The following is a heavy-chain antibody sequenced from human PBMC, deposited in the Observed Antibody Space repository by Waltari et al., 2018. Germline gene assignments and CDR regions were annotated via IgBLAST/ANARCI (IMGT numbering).Heavy chain of an antibody. Sequence: QVQLQESGPGLVKPSETLSLTCTVSGGSLSTYYWTWIRQPPGKGLEWIGFVYYTGNNNYNPSVQSRVNISIDTAKSQFSLKLSSVTAADTAVYYCARERWDTLNYDYDYGSNEGQNYFDYWGRGTLVTVSS. CDR1: GGSLSTYY. J-gene: IGHJ4*02. D-gene: IGHD4-17*01. V-gene: IGHV4-59*01. CDR2: VYYTGNN. CDR3: ARERWDTLNYDYDYGSNEGQNYFDY.